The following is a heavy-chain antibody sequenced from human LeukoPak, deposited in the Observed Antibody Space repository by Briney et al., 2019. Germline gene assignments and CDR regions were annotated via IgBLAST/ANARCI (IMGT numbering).Heavy chain of an antibody. Sequence: GGSLRLSCAASGFTVSSNYMSWVRQAPGKGLEWVSYISSSGSTIYYADSVKGRFTISRDNAKNSLYLQMNSLRAEDTAVYYCAGASLTYYDILTGYYDYWGQGTLVTVSS. D-gene: IGHD3-9*01. CDR3: AGASLTYYDILTGYYDY. CDR1: GFTVSSNY. V-gene: IGHV3-11*01. CDR2: ISSSGSTI. J-gene: IGHJ4*02.